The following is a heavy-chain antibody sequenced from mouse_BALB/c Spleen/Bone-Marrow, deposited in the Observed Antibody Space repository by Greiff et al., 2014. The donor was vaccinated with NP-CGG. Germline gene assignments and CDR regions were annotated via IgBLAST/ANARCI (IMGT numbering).Heavy chain of an antibody. V-gene: IGHV3-1*02. J-gene: IGHJ1*01. Sequence: EVKLQESGPDLVKPSQSLSLTCTVTGYSITSGYNWHWIRQFPGNKLEWMGYIHYSGSTNYNPSLKSRISITRDTSKNQFFLQLNSGTPEDAATYYCARGGYYGSSYFDVWGAGTTVTVSS. CDR2: IHYSGST. CDR1: GYSITSGYN. CDR3: ARGGYYGSSYFDV. D-gene: IGHD1-1*01.